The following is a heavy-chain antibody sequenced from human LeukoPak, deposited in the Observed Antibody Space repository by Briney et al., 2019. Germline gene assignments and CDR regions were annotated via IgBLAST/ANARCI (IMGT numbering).Heavy chain of an antibody. J-gene: IGHJ4*02. CDR1: GFTFSTYA. D-gene: IGHD6-13*01. Sequence: GGSLRLSCAASGFTFSTYAMSWVRQAPGKGLEWVSDISASGVTTSYAEYAKGRFIISRDNSKDTLYLQMNSLRAEDTAIYHCVKGPAAMSNWGQGTLVTVSS. CDR3: VKGPAAMSN. CDR2: ISASGVTT. V-gene: IGHV3-23*01.